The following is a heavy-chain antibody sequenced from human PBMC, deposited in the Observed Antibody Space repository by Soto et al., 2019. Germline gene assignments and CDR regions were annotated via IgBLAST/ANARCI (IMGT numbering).Heavy chain of an antibody. D-gene: IGHD1-26*01. V-gene: IGHV3-9*01. J-gene: IGHJ4*02. CDR1: GFTFDDYA. Sequence: GGSLRLSCAASGFTFDDYAMHWVRQAPGKGLEWVSGISWNSGSTYYADSVKDRFTISRDNSKNTLYLQMNSLRAEDTAVYYCASSGGYYYFDYWGQGTLVTVSS. CDR3: ASSGGYYYFDY. CDR2: ISWNSGST.